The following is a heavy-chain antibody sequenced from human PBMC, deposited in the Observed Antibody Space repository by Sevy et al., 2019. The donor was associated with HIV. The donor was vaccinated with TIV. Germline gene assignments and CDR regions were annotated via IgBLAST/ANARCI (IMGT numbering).Heavy chain of an antibody. J-gene: IGHJ3*02. CDR3: AKDTDSGSYLNDAFDI. CDR1: GFILSSFA. Sequence: GGSLRLSCAASGFILSSFAMSWVRQTPGKGLEWVSGLNGSGGRTYYPHSVKGRFTISRDNSKNTLYLQMNSLRAEDTAVYYCAKDTDSGSYLNDAFDIWGQGAMVTVSS. D-gene: IGHD1-26*01. V-gene: IGHV3-23*01. CDR2: LNGSGGRT.